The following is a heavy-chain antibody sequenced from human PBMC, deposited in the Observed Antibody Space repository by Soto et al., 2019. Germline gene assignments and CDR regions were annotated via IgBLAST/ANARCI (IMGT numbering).Heavy chain of an antibody. V-gene: IGHV1-69*01. Sequence: QVQLVQSGAEVKKPGSSVKVSCKASGGTFSSYAISWVRQAPGQGLEWMGGIIPIFGTANYAQKFQGRVTITADESTSTADMERSRLRSEDTAVYYCARGGDGYKPLDYWGQGTLVTVSS. CDR3: ARGGDGYKPLDY. J-gene: IGHJ4*02. D-gene: IGHD5-12*01. CDR1: GGTFSSYA. CDR2: IIPIFGTA.